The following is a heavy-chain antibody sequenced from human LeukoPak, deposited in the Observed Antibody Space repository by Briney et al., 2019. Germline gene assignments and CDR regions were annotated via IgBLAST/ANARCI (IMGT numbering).Heavy chain of an antibody. J-gene: IGHJ6*02. Sequence: GASVKVSCKASGYTFTSYGSSWVRQAPGQGLEWMGWISAYNGNTNYAQKLQGRVTMTTDTSTSTAYMELRSLRSDDTAVYYCARYYYDSSGYYYEVLFYGMDVWGQGTTVTVSS. V-gene: IGHV1-18*01. CDR3: ARYYYDSSGYYYEVLFYGMDV. CDR1: GYTFTSYG. CDR2: ISAYNGNT. D-gene: IGHD3-22*01.